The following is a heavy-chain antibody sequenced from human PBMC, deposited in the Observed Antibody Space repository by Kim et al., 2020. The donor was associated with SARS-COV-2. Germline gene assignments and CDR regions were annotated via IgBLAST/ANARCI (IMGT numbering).Heavy chain of an antibody. CDR2: TYYRSKWYN. V-gene: IGHV6-1*01. J-gene: IGHJ6*02. Sequence: SQTLSLTCAISGDSVSSNRAAWNWFRQSPSRGLEWLGRTYYRSKWYNDYSGYVKSRITIDPDTSKNQFSLQLNSVSPEATAVYYCAREPEDSGMDVWGQGTTVTVSS. CDR1: GDSVSSNRAA. CDR3: AREPEDSGMDV.